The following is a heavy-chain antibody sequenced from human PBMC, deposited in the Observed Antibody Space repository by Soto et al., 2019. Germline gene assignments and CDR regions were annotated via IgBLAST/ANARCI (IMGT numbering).Heavy chain of an antibody. CDR1: GFTFSTYA. Sequence: QVQLVESGGGVVQPGRSLRLSCAASGFTFSTYAMHWVRQAPGKGLEWVAVISYDGTNKYYADSVRGRFTISRDNSKNTLFLQMNSLRAEDTAVYYCAKDGGGYNYGYVMLDKYYHGMDVWGQGTTVTVSS. V-gene: IGHV3-30-3*01. J-gene: IGHJ6*02. CDR3: AKDGGGYNYGYVMLDKYYHGMDV. CDR2: ISYDGTNK. D-gene: IGHD5-18*01.